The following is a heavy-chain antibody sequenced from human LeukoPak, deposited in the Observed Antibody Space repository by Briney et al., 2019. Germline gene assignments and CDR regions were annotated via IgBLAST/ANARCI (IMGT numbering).Heavy chain of an antibody. CDR2: INHSGST. J-gene: IGHJ4*02. D-gene: IGHD1-1*01. CDR3: ATRPVQLERGDY. Sequence: SAALPLTCAVYGGSFSGNYRSWIRPPPGKGLAWIGAINHSGSTNYNPPLKSRVTISVDTSKNQFSLKLSSVTAADTAVYYCATRPVQLERGDYWGQGTLVTVSS. CDR1: GGSFSGNY. V-gene: IGHV4-34*01.